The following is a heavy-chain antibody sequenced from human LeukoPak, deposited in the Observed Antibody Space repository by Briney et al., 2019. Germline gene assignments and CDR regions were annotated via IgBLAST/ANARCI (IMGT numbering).Heavy chain of an antibody. CDR1: GGSISSSSYY. J-gene: IGHJ6*03. Sequence: PSETLSLTCTVSGGSISSSSYYWGWIRQPPGKGLEWIGSIYYSGSTNYNPSLKSRVTISVDTSKNQFSLKLSSVTAADTAVYYCARVAAGPYYYYYMDVWGKGTTVTVSS. D-gene: IGHD2-15*01. CDR3: ARVAAGPYYYYYMDV. V-gene: IGHV4-39*07. CDR2: IYYSGST.